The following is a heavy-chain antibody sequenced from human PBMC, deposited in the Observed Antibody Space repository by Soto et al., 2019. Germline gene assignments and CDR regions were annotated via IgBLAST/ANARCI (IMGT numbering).Heavy chain of an antibody. CDR1: GYTFTSYG. V-gene: IGHV1-69*04. CDR2: IIPILGIA. J-gene: IGHJ5*02. D-gene: IGHD2-15*01. CDR3: ARGPCSGGSCYLNWFDP. Sequence: ASVKVSCKASGYTFTSYGISWVRQAPGQGLEWMGRIIPILGIANYAQKFQGRVTITADKSTSTAYMELSSPRSEDTAVYYCARGPCSGGSCYLNWFDPWGQGTLVTVSS.